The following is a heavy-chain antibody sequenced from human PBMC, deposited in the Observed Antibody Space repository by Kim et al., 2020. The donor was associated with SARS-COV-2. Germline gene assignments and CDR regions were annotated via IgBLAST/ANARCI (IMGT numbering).Heavy chain of an antibody. CDR1: GVTFSTYA. V-gene: IGHV3-23*01. Sequence: GGSLRLSCATSGVTFSTYAMSWVRQAPGKGLEWVSTISASGSTSYYGDSVRGRFAISRDNSKNTLYLQLNSLRVDDTAVYYCVKVGIRGGTSATNRGDYWGQGTLVSVSS. D-gene: IGHD3-10*01. J-gene: IGHJ4*02. CDR3: VKVGIRGGTSATNRGDY. CDR2: ISASGSTS.